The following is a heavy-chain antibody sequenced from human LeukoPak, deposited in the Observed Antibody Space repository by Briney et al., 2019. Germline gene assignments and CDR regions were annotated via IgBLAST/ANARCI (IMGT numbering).Heavy chain of an antibody. Sequence: GRSLRLSCAASGFTFSSYAMHWVRQAPGKGLEWVAVISYDGSNKYYADSVKGRFTISRDNSKNTLYLQMNSLRAEDTAVYYCARDRGPITGTTMVAYYYYYMDVWGKGTTVTVSS. J-gene: IGHJ6*03. D-gene: IGHD1-7*01. CDR2: ISYDGSNK. CDR1: GFTFSSYA. CDR3: ARDRGPITGTTMVAYYYYYMDV. V-gene: IGHV3-30*01.